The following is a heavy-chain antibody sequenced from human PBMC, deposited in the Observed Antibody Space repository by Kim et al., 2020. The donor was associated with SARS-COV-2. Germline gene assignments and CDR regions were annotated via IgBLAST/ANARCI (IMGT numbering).Heavy chain of an antibody. CDR3: ARVGIASTTGYIDY. D-gene: IGHD3-3*02. J-gene: IGHJ4*02. V-gene: IGHV3-72*01. Sequence: AASVKGRFTMSRDDSKNSLYLQMNSLKTEDTAVYFCARVGIASTTGYIDYWGQGTLVTVSS.